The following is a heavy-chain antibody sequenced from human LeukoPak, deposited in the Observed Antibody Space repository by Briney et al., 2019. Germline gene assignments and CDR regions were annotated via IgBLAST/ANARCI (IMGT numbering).Heavy chain of an antibody. D-gene: IGHD3-9*01. V-gene: IGHV3-21*01. J-gene: IGHJ4*02. CDR3: ARDTGVRYFDRLPLDY. CDR2: ISSSSSYI. Sequence: GGSLRLSCAASGFTFSSYSMNWVRQAPGKGLEWVSSISSSSSYIYYADSVKGRFTISRDNAKNSLYLQMNSLRAEDTAVYYCARDTGVRYFDRLPLDYWGQGTLVTVSS. CDR1: GFTFSSYS.